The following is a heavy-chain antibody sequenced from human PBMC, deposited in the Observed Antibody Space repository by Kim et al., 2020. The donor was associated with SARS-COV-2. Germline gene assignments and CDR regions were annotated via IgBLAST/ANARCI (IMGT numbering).Heavy chain of an antibody. CDR2: IYYSGNT. CDR3: ARMPHGGNKPFDY. D-gene: IGHD2-15*01. J-gene: IGHJ4*02. Sequence: SETLSLTCTVSGGSISSGGYYWSWIRQHPGKGLEWIGYIYYSGNTYYNPSLKSRVTISVDTSQNQFSLKLTSVTAADTAVYYCARMPHGGNKPFDYWGQGTLVTVSS. CDR1: GGSISSGGYY. V-gene: IGHV4-31*03.